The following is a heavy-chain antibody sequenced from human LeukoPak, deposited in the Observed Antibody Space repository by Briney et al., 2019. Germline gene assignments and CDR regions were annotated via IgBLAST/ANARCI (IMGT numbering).Heavy chain of an antibody. CDR1: GFTFSSYW. V-gene: IGHV3-74*01. CDR3: ATLTERENYHYTANL. D-gene: IGHD3-16*02. J-gene: IGHJ4*02. CDR2: INSDGSST. Sequence: GGSLRLSCAASGFTFSSYWMHWVRQAPGKGLVWVSRINSDGSSTNYADSVKGRFTISRDNAKNTLYLQMNSLRAEDMAVYYCATLTERENYHYTANLWGQGTLVIVS.